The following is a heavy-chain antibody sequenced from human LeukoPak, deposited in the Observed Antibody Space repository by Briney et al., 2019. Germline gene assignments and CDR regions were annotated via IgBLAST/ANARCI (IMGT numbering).Heavy chain of an antibody. CDR2: TRNKANSYTT. J-gene: IGHJ4*02. CDR3: ALTSRADYFDY. Sequence: GGSLRLSCAASGFTFSDHYMDWVRQAPGKGLEWVGRTRNKANSYTTEYAASVKGRFTISRDDSKNSLYLQMNSLKTKDTAVYYCALTSRADYFDYWGQGTLVTVSS. CDR1: GFTFSDHY. V-gene: IGHV3-72*01. D-gene: IGHD3-9*01.